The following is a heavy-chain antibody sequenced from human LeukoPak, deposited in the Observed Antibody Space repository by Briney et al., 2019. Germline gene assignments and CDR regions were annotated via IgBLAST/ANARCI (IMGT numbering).Heavy chain of an antibody. CDR1: GYTFTSYY. D-gene: IGHD6-25*01. J-gene: IGHJ4*02. V-gene: IGHV1-46*01. CDR3: AILRSDAAS. Sequence: ASVKVSCKASGYTFTSYYMHWVRQAPGQGLEWMGIINPSGGSTIYAQMFRGRVTMTRDTSTSTVYMELSSLRSEDTAAYFCAILRSDAASWGQGTLVTVSS. CDR2: INPSGGST.